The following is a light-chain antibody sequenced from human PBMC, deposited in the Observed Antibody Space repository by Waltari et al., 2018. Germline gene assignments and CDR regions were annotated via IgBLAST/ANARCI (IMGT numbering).Light chain of an antibody. CDR3: QHYLRLPAT. CDR1: QSVTRT. J-gene: IGKJ1*01. V-gene: IGKV3-20*01. CDR2: GAS. Sequence: EIVLTQSPGTLSLSTGERATLSCRASQSVTRTLAWYQQKPGQAPSLLIYGASNRATGIPDRFSGSGSGTDFSLTISRLEPEDFAVYYCQHYLRLPATFGQGTKVEIK.